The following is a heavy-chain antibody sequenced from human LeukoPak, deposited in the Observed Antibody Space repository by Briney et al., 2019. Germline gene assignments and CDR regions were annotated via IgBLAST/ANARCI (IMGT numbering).Heavy chain of an antibody. J-gene: IGHJ4*02. CDR1: GGSFSGYY. V-gene: IGHV4-34*01. D-gene: IGHD3-10*01. CDR2: INHSGST. Sequence: SETLSLTCAVYGGSFSGYYWSWIRQPPGKGLEWIGEINHSGSTNYNPSLKSRVTISVDTSKNQFSLKLSSVTAADTAVYYCARGTYYYGSGSYPFDYWGQGTLVTVSS. CDR3: ARGTYYYGSGSYPFDY.